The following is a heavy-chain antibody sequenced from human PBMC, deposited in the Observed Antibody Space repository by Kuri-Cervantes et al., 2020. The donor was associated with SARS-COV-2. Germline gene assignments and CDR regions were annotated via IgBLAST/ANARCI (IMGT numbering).Heavy chain of an antibody. CDR2: INHSGNT. Sequence: LRPPCEAYGGSFSDYDWSGVRQPPGKGREWIGEINHSGNTNSGPSLKSRVTISVDTSKTQFSLKLSSVTAAVTAAYYCARSQNSTSRFYYYSLDLWGQGTTVTVSS. D-gene: IGHD6-6*01. J-gene: IGHJ6*02. CDR1: GGSFSDYD. CDR3: ARSQNSTSRFYYYSLDL. V-gene: IGHV4-34*01.